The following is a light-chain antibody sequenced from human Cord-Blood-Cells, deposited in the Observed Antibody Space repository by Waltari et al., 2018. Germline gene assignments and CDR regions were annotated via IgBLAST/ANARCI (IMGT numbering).Light chain of an antibody. CDR3: SSYTSSSNYV. CDR2: DVS. Sequence: QSALTQPASVSGSPGPSITISCTGTSSYVGGYNYVSWYQQHPGQAPKLMIYDVSNRPSGVSNRFSGSKSGNTASLTISGLQAEDEADYYCSSYTSSSNYVFGTGTKVTVL. J-gene: IGLJ1*01. CDR1: SSYVGGYNY. V-gene: IGLV2-14*01.